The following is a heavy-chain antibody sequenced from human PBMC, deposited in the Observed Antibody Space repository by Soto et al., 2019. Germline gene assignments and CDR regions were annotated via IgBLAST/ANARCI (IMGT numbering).Heavy chain of an antibody. Sequence: QVHLQESGPGLVAPSGTLSLTCTLSGGSVRVPDWWSWVRQSPDKGLEWIAEVHISGHSNYNPSLRSRVSVSIDSSKNQFYLNLNSVTAADTAIYYCARVPQGCSAHSCYFDPWGQGTQVTISS. V-gene: IGHV4-4*02. CDR2: VHISGHS. D-gene: IGHD2-15*01. CDR1: GGSVRVPDW. J-gene: IGHJ5*01. CDR3: ARVPQGCSAHSCYFDP.